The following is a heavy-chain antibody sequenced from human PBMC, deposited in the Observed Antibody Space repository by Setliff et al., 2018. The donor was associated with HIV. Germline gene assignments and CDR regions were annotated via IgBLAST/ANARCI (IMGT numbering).Heavy chain of an antibody. J-gene: IGHJ4*02. V-gene: IGHV3-48*04. CDR3: AKDRSGSYSFARD. CDR1: GFPFSSYS. D-gene: IGHD1-26*01. CDR2: ISSSGTTI. Sequence: PGGSLRLSCAASGFPFSSYSMNWVRQAPGKGLEWVSYISSSGTTIYYADSVKGRFTVSRDNAKNSLYLQMNSLRAEDTAVYYCAKDRSGSYSFARDWGQGTLVTVSS.